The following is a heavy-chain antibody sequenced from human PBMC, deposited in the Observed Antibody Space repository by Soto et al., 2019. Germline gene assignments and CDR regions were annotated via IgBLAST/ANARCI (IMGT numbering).Heavy chain of an antibody. CDR3: PDGRFVDYVASNSIWYFDL. CDR1: GFTFHNCV. J-gene: IGHJ2*01. Sequence: EVQLVESGGGLVQPGRSLRLSCAASGFTFHNCVMHWVRQAPGKGLEWVSGISWNSGSIAYADSVKGRFTISRDNAKNPLYMHMNRLGVADTALCCCPDGRFVDYVASNSIWYFDLWGRGTLVTVS. V-gene: IGHV3-9*01. D-gene: IGHD4-17*01. CDR2: ISWNSGSI.